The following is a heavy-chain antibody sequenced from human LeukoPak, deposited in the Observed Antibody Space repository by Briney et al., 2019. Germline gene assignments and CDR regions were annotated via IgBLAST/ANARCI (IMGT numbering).Heavy chain of an antibody. CDR2: IYHSGST. CDR3: AREVGVWGSYRFDY. J-gene: IGHJ4*02. D-gene: IGHD3-16*02. V-gene: IGHV4-30-2*01. CDR1: GGSISSGAYY. Sequence: SETLSLTCTVSGGSISSGAYYWSWIRQPPGKGLEWIGYIYHSGSTYYNPSLKSRVTISVDTSKNQFSLKLSSVTAADTAVYYCAREVGVWGSYRFDYWGQGTLVTVSS.